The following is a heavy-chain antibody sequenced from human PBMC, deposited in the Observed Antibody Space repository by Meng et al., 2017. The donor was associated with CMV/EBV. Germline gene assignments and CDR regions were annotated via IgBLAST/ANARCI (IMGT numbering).Heavy chain of an antibody. Sequence: SETLSLTCTVSGYSISSGYSWGWIRQPPGKGLEWIGSIYHSGSTYYNPSLKSRVTISVDTSKNQFSLKLSSVTAADTAVYYCARVGDCSSTSCYTRAFDIWGQGTMVTVSS. V-gene: IGHV4-38-2*02. D-gene: IGHD2-2*02. CDR2: IYHSGST. CDR3: ARVGDCSSTSCYTRAFDI. J-gene: IGHJ3*02. CDR1: GYSISSGYS.